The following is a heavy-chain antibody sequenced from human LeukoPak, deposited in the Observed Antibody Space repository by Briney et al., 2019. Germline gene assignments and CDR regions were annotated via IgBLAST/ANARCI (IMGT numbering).Heavy chain of an antibody. CDR1: GYTFTSYY. D-gene: IGHD1-1*01. Sequence: AASVKVSCKASGYTFTSYYIHWVRQAPGQGLEWMGWINPNGGGTNYAQKFQGRVTMTRDTSVNTAYMQLSRLRSDDTALYYCARALFYTTGSKSNRVDYWGQGTLVTVSS. CDR3: ARALFYTTGSKSNRVDY. V-gene: IGHV1-2*02. CDR2: INPNGGGT. J-gene: IGHJ4*02.